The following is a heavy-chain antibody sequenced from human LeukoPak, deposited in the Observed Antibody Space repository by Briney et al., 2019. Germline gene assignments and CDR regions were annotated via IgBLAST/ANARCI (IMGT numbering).Heavy chain of an antibody. CDR2: FNHSGST. J-gene: IGHJ5*02. CDR1: GGSFSGYY. CDR3: ARGQDIVVVPAARGFDP. D-gene: IGHD2-2*01. V-gene: IGHV4-34*01. Sequence: SETLSLTCAVYGGSFSGYYWSWIRKPPGKGLEWFGEFNHSGSTNYIPSLKSRVTISVDTSKNQFSLKLSSVTAADTAVYYCARGQDIVVVPAARGFDPWGQGTLVTVSS.